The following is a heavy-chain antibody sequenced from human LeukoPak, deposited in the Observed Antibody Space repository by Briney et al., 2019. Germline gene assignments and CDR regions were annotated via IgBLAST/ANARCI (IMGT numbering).Heavy chain of an antibody. CDR3: ARDRVVPYYYYGMDV. CDR2: IYSGGST. Sequence: GGSLRLSCAASGFTVSSNYMSWVRQAPGKGLEWVSVIYSGGSTYYADSVKGRFTISRDNSKNTLYLQMNSLRAEDTAVYYCARDRVVPYYYYGMDVWGQGTTVTVSS. D-gene: IGHD2-15*01. V-gene: IGHV3-66*01. CDR1: GFTVSSNY. J-gene: IGHJ6*02.